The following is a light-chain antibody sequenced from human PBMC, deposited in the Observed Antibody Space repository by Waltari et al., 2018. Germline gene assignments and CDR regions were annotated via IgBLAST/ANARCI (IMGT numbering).Light chain of an antibody. CDR3: MIWHSSAWV. CDR1: SGINVGTYR. Sequence: QAVLTQPSSLSASPGASASLTCTLRSGINVGTYRLSWYHQKPGSPPQYLLRYKSDSDKQQGSGVPSRFSGSKDASANAGILLISGLQSEDEADYYCMIWHSSAWVFGGGTKLTVL. V-gene: IGLV5-45*02. J-gene: IGLJ3*02. CDR2: YKSDSDK.